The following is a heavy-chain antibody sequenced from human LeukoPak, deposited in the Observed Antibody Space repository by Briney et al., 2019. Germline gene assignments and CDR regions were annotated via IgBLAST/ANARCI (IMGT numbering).Heavy chain of an antibody. CDR3: ASAETGTMDY. J-gene: IGHJ4*02. CDR2: INHSGST. Sequence: PSETLSLTCAVYGGSFSGYYWSWIRQPPGKGLEWIGEINHSGSTNYNPSLKSRVTISVDTPKNQFSLKLSSVTAADTAVYYCASAETGTMDYWGQGTLVTVSS. CDR1: GGSFSGYY. V-gene: IGHV4-34*01. D-gene: IGHD1-7*01.